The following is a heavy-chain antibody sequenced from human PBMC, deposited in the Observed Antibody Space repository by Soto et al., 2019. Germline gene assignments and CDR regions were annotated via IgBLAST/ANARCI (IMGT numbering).Heavy chain of an antibody. D-gene: IGHD3-16*01. V-gene: IGHV4-59*01. Sequence: SETLSLTCTVSGGSISSYYWSRIRQPPGKGLEWIGYIYYSGSTNYNPSLKSRVTISVDTSKNQFSLKLSSVTAADTAVYYCARTSPYGGGPQYYFDYWGQGTLVTVSS. CDR3: ARTSPYGGGPQYYFDY. J-gene: IGHJ4*02. CDR1: GGSISSYY. CDR2: IYYSGST.